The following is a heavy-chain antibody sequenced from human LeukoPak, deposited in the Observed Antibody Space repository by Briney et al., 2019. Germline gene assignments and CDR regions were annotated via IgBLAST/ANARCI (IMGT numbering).Heavy chain of an antibody. J-gene: IGHJ4*02. V-gene: IGHV3-64*01. CDR3: ARGIVVVPAAMGYYFDY. Sequence: GGSLRLSCAASGFTFSSYAMHWVRQAPGKGQEYVSAISSNGGSTYYANSVKGRFTISRDNSKNTLYLQMGSLRAEDMAVYYCARGIVVVPAAMGYYFDYWGQGTLVTVSS. CDR1: GFTFSSYA. CDR2: ISSNGGST. D-gene: IGHD2-2*01.